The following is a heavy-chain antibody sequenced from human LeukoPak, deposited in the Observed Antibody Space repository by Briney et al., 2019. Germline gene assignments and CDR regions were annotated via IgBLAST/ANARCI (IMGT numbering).Heavy chain of an antibody. D-gene: IGHD4-17*01. CDR3: ARGDYDYGDYGGLDY. CDR2: IYYSGST. Sequence: TLSLTCTVSGGSISSGGYYWSWIRQHPGKGLEWIGYIYYSGSTYYNPSLKSRVTISVDTSKNQFSLKLSSVTAADTAVYYCARGDYDYGDYGGLDYWGQGTLVTVSS. V-gene: IGHV4-31*03. CDR1: GGSISSGGYY. J-gene: IGHJ4*02.